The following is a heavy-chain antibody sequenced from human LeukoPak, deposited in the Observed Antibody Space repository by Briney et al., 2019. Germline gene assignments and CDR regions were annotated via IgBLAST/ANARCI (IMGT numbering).Heavy chain of an antibody. CDR3: ARQEYCSGGSCYTWFDP. J-gene: IGHJ5*02. Sequence: GESLKISCKGSGYSFTSYWIAWVRQMPGKGLEWMGMIYPADSDIRYSPSFQGQVTISADKSTSTAYLQWSSLKASDTAMYYCARQEYCSGGSCYTWFDPWGQGTLVTVSS. CDR2: IYPADSDI. D-gene: IGHD2-15*01. V-gene: IGHV5-51*01. CDR1: GYSFTSYW.